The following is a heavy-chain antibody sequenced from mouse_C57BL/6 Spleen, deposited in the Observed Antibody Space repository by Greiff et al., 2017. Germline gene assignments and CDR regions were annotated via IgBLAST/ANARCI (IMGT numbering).Heavy chain of an antibody. J-gene: IGHJ4*01. Sequence: DVMLVESGGDLVKPGGSLKLSCAASGFTFSSYGMSWVRQTPDKSLEWVATISSGGSYTYYPESVKGRFTMSRDNAKNTLYLQMSSLTSEDTAMYCCARLVCDGGYAMDYWGQGTSVTVSS. V-gene: IGHV5-6*02. CDR3: ARLVCDGGYAMDY. CDR1: GFTFSSYG. CDR2: ISSGGSYT.